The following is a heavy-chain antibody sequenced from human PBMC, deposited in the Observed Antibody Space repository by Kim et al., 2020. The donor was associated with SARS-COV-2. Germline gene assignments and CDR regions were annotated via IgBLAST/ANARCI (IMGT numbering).Heavy chain of an antibody. V-gene: IGHV1-3*01. CDR3: ARVMAIVGAAATFNYYYGMDV. CDR1: GYTFTSYA. J-gene: IGHJ6*02. CDR2: INAGNGNT. Sequence: ASVKVSCKASGYTFTSYAMHWVRQAPGQRLEWMGWINAGNGNTKYSQKFQGRVTITRDTSASTAYMELSSLRSEDTAVYYCARVMAIVGAAATFNYYYGMDVWGQGTTVTVSS. D-gene: IGHD1-26*01.